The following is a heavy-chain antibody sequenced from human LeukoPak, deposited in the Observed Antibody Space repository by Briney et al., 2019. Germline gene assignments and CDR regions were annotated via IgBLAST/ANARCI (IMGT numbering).Heavy chain of an antibody. Sequence: GGSLRLSSAASGFTLSTDSMNWVRQAPGKGLEWISYISYDSAIKYYADSVRGRFTISRDNAKNSLSLQMHSLRAEDTAVYYCVRDNPRCCGVVPVNIDDFWGQGTLVTVSS. CDR3: VRDNPRCCGVVPVNIDDF. J-gene: IGHJ4*02. CDR2: ISYDSAIK. CDR1: GFTLSTDS. D-gene: IGHD2-15*01. V-gene: IGHV3-48*01.